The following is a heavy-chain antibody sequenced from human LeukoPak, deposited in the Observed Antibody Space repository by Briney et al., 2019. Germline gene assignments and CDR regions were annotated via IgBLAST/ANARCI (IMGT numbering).Heavy chain of an antibody. V-gene: IGHV1-46*01. D-gene: IGHD5-24*01. Sequence: GASVKVSCKASGYTFSNYYIHWVRQAPGQGLEWMGIIGGSTNYAQKFQGRVTMTRDTSTSTVYMGLSSLRSEDTAVYYCARVRDGYNDAYDIWGQGTMVTVHS. CDR1: GYTFSNYY. CDR3: ARVRDGYNDAYDI. CDR2: IGGST. J-gene: IGHJ3*02.